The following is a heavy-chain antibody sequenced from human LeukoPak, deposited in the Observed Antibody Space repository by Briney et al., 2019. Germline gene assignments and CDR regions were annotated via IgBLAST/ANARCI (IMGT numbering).Heavy chain of an antibody. CDR1: GGSVSSGSYY. CDR3: ARDRGYYDSSGYYWNWFGP. V-gene: IGHV4-61*01. Sequence: SETLSLTCTVSGGSVSSGSYYWSWIRQPPGKGLEWIGYIYYSGSTNYNPSLKSRVTISVDTSKNQFSLKLSSVTAADTAVYYCARDRGYYDSSGYYWNWFGPWGQGTLVTVSS. J-gene: IGHJ5*02. D-gene: IGHD3-22*01. CDR2: IYYSGST.